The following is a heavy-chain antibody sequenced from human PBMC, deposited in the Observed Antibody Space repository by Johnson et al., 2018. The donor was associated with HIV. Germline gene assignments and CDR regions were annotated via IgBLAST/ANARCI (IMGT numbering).Heavy chain of an antibody. D-gene: IGHD4-17*01. CDR1: AFIFSRYG. CDR2: ISYDGSNK. CDR3: ARALTTDAFDI. J-gene: IGHJ3*02. Sequence: QVYLVESGGGLVKPGASLRLSCAASAFIFSRYGMHWVRPAPGKGLEWVAVISYDGSNKYYSESVKGRFTISRDNSKNTLYLQMNSLRAEDTAVYYCARALTTDAFDIWGQGTMVTVSS. V-gene: IGHV3-30*19.